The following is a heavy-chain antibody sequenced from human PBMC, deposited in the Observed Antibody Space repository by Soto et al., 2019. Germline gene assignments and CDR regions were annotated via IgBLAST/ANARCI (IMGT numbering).Heavy chain of an antibody. CDR1: GFTFSYYW. D-gene: IGHD5-18*01. CDR2: IHSDGSST. CDR3: AGQRDTAMVTLYYYYYYGMDV. J-gene: IGHJ6*02. Sequence: PGGSLRLSCAASGFTFSYYWMHWVRQAPGQGLVWVSRIHSDGSSTTYADSVKGRFTISRDNAKNTLYLQMNSLRAEDTAVYYCAGQRDTAMVTLYYYYYYGMDVWGQGTTVTVSS. V-gene: IGHV3-74*01.